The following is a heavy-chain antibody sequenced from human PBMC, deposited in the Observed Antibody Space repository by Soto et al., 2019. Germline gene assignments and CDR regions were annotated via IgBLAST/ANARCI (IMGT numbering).Heavy chain of an antibody. V-gene: IGHV3-30*18. CDR2: ISFDGSHE. D-gene: IGHD3-10*01. CDR1: GFIFSNSG. Sequence: PGGSLRLSCAASGFIFSNSGMHWVRQVPGKGLEWVAVISFDGSHEHYADSVRGRFTISRDNSKNTVSLQMNSLRAEDTAVYYCSKDLGFYGSGSFYYYFYGMDVWGQGTTVTVS. J-gene: IGHJ6*02. CDR3: SKDLGFYGSGSFYYYFYGMDV.